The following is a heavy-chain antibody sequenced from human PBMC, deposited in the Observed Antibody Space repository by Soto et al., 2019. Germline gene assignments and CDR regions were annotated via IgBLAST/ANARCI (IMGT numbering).Heavy chain of an antibody. V-gene: IGHV1-69*12. CDR3: ASGRGYTYGYDSYNWFDP. CDR1: GGTFRNYA. CDR2: IIPIFGTT. Sequence: QVQLVQSGAEVKKPGSSVKVSCKASGGTFRNYAFNWVRQAPGQGLEWMGGIIPIFGTTNYAQKFQGRVTITAAESTTTGYMELSSLRSEDTAVYYCASGRGYTYGYDSYNWFDPWGQGTRVTVSS. D-gene: IGHD5-18*01. J-gene: IGHJ5*02.